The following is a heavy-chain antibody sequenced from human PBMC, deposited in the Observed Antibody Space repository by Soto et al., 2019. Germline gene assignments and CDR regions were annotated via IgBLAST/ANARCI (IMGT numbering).Heavy chain of an antibody. V-gene: IGHV3-30-3*01. CDR2: ISYDGSNR. CDR3: ARESRYCTTNSCSSQHDFDI. Sequence: PGGSLRLSCAASGFTFGGYAMHWVRQAPGKGLEWVAVISYDGSNRYYADSVKGRLTISRDNSKNTLYLQMNSLRAEDTAVYSCARESRYCTTNSCSSQHDFDIWGQGTMVTVSS. D-gene: IGHD2-2*01. CDR1: GFTFGGYA. J-gene: IGHJ3*02.